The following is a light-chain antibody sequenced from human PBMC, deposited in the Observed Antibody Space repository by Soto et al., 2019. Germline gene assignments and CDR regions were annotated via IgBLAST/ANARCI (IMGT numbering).Light chain of an antibody. CDR2: DAS. J-gene: IGKJ1*01. V-gene: IGKV1-5*01. CDR1: QSISSW. Sequence: DIQMTQSPSTLSASVGDRVTITCRASQSISSWLACYQQKPGKAPKLLIYDASSLESVVPSRFSGSGSGTEFTLTISGLEPEDFAVYYCQQYGSSPWTFGQGTKVDIK. CDR3: QQYGSSPWT.